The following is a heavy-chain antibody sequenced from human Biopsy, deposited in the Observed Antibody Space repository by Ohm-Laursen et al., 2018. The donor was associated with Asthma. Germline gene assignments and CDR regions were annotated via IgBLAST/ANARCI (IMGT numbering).Heavy chain of an antibody. D-gene: IGHD3-22*01. Sequence: SLRLSCTASGFAVSRDYMFWVRQAPGKGLEWVSVIYSGGTSHTADSVMGRFTISRNYSKNTLYRQMHRLGAEDTSVYCFARGDSSNWSHYYFDYWGQGTLVTVSS. CDR1: GFAVSRDY. CDR3: ARGDSSNWSHYYFDY. CDR2: IYSGGTS. J-gene: IGHJ4*02. V-gene: IGHV3-53*01.